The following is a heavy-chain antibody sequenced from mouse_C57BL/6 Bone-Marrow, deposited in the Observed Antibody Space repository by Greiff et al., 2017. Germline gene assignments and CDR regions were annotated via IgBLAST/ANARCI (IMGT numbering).Heavy chain of an antibody. CDR3: ARPYYSNYWYFDV. CDR2: IYPGSGST. CDR1: GYTFTSYW. J-gene: IGHJ1*03. V-gene: IGHV1-55*01. D-gene: IGHD2-5*01. Sequence: QVQLQQPWAGLVKPGASGKMSCQASGYTFTSYWVTWVKQRPGPGLEWIGDIYPGSGSTNYNEKFKSKATLTVDTSSSTAYMQLSSLTSEDSAVYYCARPYYSNYWYFDVWGTGTTVTVSS.